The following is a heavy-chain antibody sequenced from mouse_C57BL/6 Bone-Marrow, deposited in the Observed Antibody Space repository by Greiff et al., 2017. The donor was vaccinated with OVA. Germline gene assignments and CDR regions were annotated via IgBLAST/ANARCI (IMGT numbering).Heavy chain of an antibody. CDR1: GYTFTSYW. J-gene: IGHJ4*01. D-gene: IGHD2-4*01. CDR3: ARYDYPPMDY. Sequence: QVQLQQSGAELVKPGASVKMSCKASGYTFTSYWITWVKQRPGQGLEWIGDIYPGSGSTNYNEKFKSKATLTVDTSSSTSYMQLSSLTSEDSAVYYCARYDYPPMDYWGQGTSVTVSS. V-gene: IGHV1-55*01. CDR2: IYPGSGST.